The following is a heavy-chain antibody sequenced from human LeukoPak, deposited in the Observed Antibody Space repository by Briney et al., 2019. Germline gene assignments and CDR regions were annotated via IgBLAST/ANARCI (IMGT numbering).Heavy chain of an antibody. J-gene: IGHJ6*02. CDR2: ISYSGST. V-gene: IGHV4-59*01. CDR3: ATRSSGYYYGMDV. D-gene: IGHD6-6*01. Sequence: KPSETLSLTCTVSGGSINSYYYNWIRQPPGKGLECIGYISYSGSTNYNPSLGSRVTISIDTSKNQFSLKLSSVTAADTAVYYCATRSSGYYYGMDVWGQGTTVTVSS. CDR1: GGSINSYY.